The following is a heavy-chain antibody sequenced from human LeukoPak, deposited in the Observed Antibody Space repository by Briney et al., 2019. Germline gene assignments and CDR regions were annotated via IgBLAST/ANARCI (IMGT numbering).Heavy chain of an antibody. V-gene: IGHV5-10-1*01. CDR2: IDPSDSYT. CDR3: ARRCSSSSCPFEY. D-gene: IGHD2-2*01. Sequence: GESLQISCQGSGYSFTSYWISWVRQMPGKGLEWMGRIDPSDSYTNYSPSFQGHVTISADKSISTAYLQWSSLKASDTAMYYCARRCSSSSCPFEYWGQGTLVTVSS. J-gene: IGHJ4*02. CDR1: GYSFTSYW.